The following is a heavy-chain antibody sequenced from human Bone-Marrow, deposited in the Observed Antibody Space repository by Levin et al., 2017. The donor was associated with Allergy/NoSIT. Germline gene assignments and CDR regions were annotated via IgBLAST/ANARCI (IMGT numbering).Heavy chain of an antibody. CDR3: AKDLDYYDGSGYDS. Sequence: QAGVSLRLSCAASGFTFSDYAMSWVRQAPGKGLEWVSSITSSGYITYLADSLKGRFTISGDNSRSTLFLDMSSLRADDTAVYYCAKDLDYYDGSGYDSWGQGTLVTVSS. V-gene: IGHV3-23*01. CDR1: GFTFSDYA. D-gene: IGHD3-22*01. CDR2: ITSSGYIT. J-gene: IGHJ4*02.